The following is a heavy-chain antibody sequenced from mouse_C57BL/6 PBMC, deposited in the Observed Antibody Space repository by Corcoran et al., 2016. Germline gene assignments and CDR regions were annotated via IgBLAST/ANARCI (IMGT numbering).Heavy chain of an antibody. CDR3: ARSESNFFFDS. CDR1: GYTFTSYD. CDR2: IYPRDGST. D-gene: IGHD2-5*01. Sequence: QVQLQQSGPELVKPGASVKLSCKASGYTFTSYDINWVKQRPGRGLEWRGWIYPRDGSTKYNEKLQGKATLTVDTYSRTAYMELHSLTSEDSAVYLCARSESNFFFDSWGQGTTLTVSS. J-gene: IGHJ2*01. V-gene: IGHV1-85*01.